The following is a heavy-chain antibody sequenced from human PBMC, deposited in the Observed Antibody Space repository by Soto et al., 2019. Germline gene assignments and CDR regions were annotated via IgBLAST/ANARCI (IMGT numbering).Heavy chain of an antibody. V-gene: IGHV3-21*01. D-gene: IGHD3-22*01. Sequence: GGSLRLSCAASGXTFSSYAMCWVRQAPGKGLEWVSSISSSSSSRYYGDSVRGRFTISRDNAKNSLYLQMNSLSAEDTAVYYCARDLSSGYYNYYYYGMDVWGQGTTVTVSS. J-gene: IGHJ6*02. CDR1: GXTFSSYA. CDR2: ISSSSSSR. CDR3: ARDLSSGYYNYYYYGMDV.